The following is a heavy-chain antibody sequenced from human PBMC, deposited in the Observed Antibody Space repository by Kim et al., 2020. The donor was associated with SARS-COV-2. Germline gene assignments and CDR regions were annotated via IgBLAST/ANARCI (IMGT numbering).Heavy chain of an antibody. CDR3: ARVLSKGRHYGMDV. D-gene: IGHD1-26*01. Sequence: VDTVKGRLTRPRDNSKNTHYLQMNVLGAEDTAVYYCARVLSKGRHYGMDVWGQGTTVTVSS. V-gene: IGHV3-30*01. J-gene: IGHJ6*02.